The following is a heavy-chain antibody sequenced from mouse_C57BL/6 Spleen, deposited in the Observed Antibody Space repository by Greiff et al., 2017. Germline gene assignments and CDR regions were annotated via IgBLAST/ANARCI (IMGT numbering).Heavy chain of an antibody. CDR3: TTVVRDYYAMDY. V-gene: IGHV14-4*01. D-gene: IGHD1-1*01. Sequence: EVQLQQSGAELVRPGASVKLSCTASGFNIKDDYMHWVKQRPEQGLEWIGWIDPENGDTEYASKFQGKATITADTSSNTAYLQPSSLTSEDTAVYYCTTVVRDYYAMDYWGQGTSVTVSS. CDR2: IDPENGDT. J-gene: IGHJ4*01. CDR1: GFNIKDDY.